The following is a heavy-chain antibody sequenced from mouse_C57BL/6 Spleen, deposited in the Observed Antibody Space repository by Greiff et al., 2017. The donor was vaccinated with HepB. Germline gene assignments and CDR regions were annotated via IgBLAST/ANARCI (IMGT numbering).Heavy chain of an antibody. CDR3: ARHEDGGYYDYLYAMDY. CDR1: GYTFTEYT. D-gene: IGHD2-4*01. Sequence: QVQLKQSGAELVKPGASVKLSCKASGYTFTEYTIHWVKQRSGQGLEWIGWFYPGSGSIKYNEKFKDKATLTADKSSSTVYMELSRLTSEDSAVYFCARHEDGGYYDYLYAMDYWGQGTSVTVSS. J-gene: IGHJ4*01. CDR2: FYPGSGSI. V-gene: IGHV1-62-2*01.